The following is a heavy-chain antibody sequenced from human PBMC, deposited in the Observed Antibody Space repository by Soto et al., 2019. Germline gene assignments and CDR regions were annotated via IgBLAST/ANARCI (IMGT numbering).Heavy chain of an antibody. J-gene: IGHJ6*03. CDR1: GVSFIGYY. CDR3: ARGSYSSASVAYYYYYYMDG. V-gene: IGHV4-34*01. CDR2: INHSGST. Sequence: SETLSLTCAVYGVSFIGYYWSWILQPPGKGLEWIGEINHSGSTNYNPSLKSRVTISVDTSKNQFSLKLSSVTAADTAVYYCARGSYSSASVAYYYYYYMDGWGKVTTVTVSS. D-gene: IGHD6-6*01.